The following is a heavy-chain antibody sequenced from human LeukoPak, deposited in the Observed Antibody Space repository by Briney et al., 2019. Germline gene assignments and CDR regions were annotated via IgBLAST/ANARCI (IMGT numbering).Heavy chain of an antibody. CDR2: LDGSGGST. CDR1: GFPFTIFA. CDR3: AKGDWADR. Sequence: GGSLRLSCAASGFPFTIFAMSWVRQAPGKGLEWVSGLDGSGGSTNYADSVKGRFTISRDNSKNTLYLQMNSLRAEDTAIYYCAKGDWADRWGQGTLVTVSS. J-gene: IGHJ4*02. D-gene: IGHD3/OR15-3a*01. V-gene: IGHV3-23*01.